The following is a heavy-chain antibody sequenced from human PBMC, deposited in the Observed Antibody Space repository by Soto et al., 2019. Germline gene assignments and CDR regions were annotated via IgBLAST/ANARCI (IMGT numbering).Heavy chain of an antibody. CDR3: ARDFEDMGYYDSSGPQLQLYPAGFDY. CDR1: GYTFTSYY. J-gene: IGHJ4*02. CDR2: INPSGGST. D-gene: IGHD3-22*01. V-gene: IGHV1-46*01. Sequence: ASVKVSCKASGYTFTSYYMHWVRQAPGQGLEWMGIINPSGGSTSYAQKFQGRVTMTRDTSTSTVYMELSSLRSEDTAVYYCARDFEDMGYYDSSGPQLQLYPAGFDYWGQGTLVTVSS.